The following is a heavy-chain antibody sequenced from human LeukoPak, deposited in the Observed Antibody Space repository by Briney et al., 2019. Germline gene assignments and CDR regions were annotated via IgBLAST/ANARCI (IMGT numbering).Heavy chain of an antibody. CDR2: IIPILGIA. J-gene: IGHJ4*02. V-gene: IGHV1-69*04. D-gene: IGHD6-13*01. CDR1: GGTFSSYA. Sequence: GASVTVSCKASGGTFSSYAISWVRQAPGQGLEWMGRIIPILGIANYAQKFQGRVTITADKSTSTAYLELSSLRSEDTAVYYCARFPVRRHSSSWYLKRYFDYWGQGTLVTVSS. CDR3: ARFPVRRHSSSWYLKRYFDY.